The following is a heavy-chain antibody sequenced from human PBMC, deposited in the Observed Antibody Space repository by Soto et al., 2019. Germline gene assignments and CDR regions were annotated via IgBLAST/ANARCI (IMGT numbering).Heavy chain of an antibody. CDR3: ARVPVGVAAAGIWGGVAMDV. D-gene: IGHD6-13*01. Sequence: ASVKVYCKASGYTFTSYDINWVRQATGQGLEWMGWMNPNSGNTGYAQKFQGRVTMTRNTSISTAYMELSSLRSEGTAVYYCARVPVGVAAAGIWGGVAMDVCGKGTTVTVSS. V-gene: IGHV1-8*01. CDR1: GYTFTSYD. J-gene: IGHJ6*03. CDR2: MNPNSGNT.